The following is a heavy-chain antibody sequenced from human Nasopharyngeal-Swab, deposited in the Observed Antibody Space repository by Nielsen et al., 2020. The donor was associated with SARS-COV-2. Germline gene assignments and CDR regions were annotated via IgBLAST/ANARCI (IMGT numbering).Heavy chain of an antibody. J-gene: IGHJ5*02. CDR2: ISSSGSTI. CDR3: ARDGVSRDIVVVPAASNWFDP. Sequence: GESLKISCAASGFTFSDYYMSWIRHAPGKGLEWVSYISSSGSTIYYADSVKGRFIISRDNAKNSLYLQMNSLRAEDTAVYYCARDGVSRDIVVVPAASNWFDPWGQGTLVTVSS. V-gene: IGHV3-11*01. D-gene: IGHD2-2*01. CDR1: GFTFSDYY.